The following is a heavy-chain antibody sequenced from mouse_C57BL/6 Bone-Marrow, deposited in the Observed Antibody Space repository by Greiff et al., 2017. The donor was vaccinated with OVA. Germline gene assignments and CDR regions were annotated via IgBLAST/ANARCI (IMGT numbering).Heavy chain of an antibody. CDR3: ARWEQLSLYYFDD. D-gene: IGHD3-2*02. V-gene: IGHV1-50*01. J-gene: IGHJ2*01. Sequence: VQLQQPGAELVKPGASVKLSCTASGYTFTSYWMQWVKQRPGQGLEWIGEIDPSVSSNNSTPKFKGKATLTVYTSSSAAYMQLSSLKSEDSAVYYCARWEQLSLYYFDDWGQGTTLTVSS. CDR1: GYTFTSYW. CDR2: IDPSVSSN.